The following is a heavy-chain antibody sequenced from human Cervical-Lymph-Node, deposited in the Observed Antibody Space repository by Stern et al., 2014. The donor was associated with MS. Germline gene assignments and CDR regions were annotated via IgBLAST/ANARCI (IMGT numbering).Heavy chain of an antibody. CDR2: TNPLFGTT. CDR3: AGDRHSSGFDH. V-gene: IGHV1-69*01. CDR1: GGTFSNYA. D-gene: IGHD3-22*01. J-gene: IGHJ4*02. Sequence: QMQLVQSGAEVKKPGSSVTVSCKAYGGTFSNYAITWFRQAPGRGLEWMGDTNPLFGTTNYAQKFQGRVTMTAHESTATAYMELSGLRSEDTAVYYCAGDRHSSGFDHWGQGTLVTVSS.